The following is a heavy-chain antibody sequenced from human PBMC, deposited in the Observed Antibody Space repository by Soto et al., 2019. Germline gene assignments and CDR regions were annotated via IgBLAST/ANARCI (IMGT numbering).Heavy chain of an antibody. D-gene: IGHD3-3*01. J-gene: IGHJ5*01. CDR3: ARQFKRSIISFFGVGTNLFAS. CDR2: IYYSGST. V-gene: IGHV4-39*01. CDR1: GGSISSSSYY. Sequence: SETLSLTCTVSGGSISSSSYYWGWIRQPPGKGLEWIGSIYYSGSTYYNPSLKSRVTISVDTSKNQFSLKLSSVTAADTAVYYCARQFKRSIISFFGVGTNLFASCGQGSLVTVSA.